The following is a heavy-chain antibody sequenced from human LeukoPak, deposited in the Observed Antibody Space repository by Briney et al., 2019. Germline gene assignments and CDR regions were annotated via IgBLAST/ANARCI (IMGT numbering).Heavy chain of an antibody. V-gene: IGHV4-4*07. CDR1: GDSISSYY. D-gene: IGHD3-10*01. CDR2: IYNSGST. J-gene: IGHJ5*02. Sequence: SETLSLTCTVSGDSISSYYWSWIRQPAGKGLEWIGRIYNSGSTTYNPSLKSRVTMSVDTSKNQFSLKLSSVTDADTAVYYCARDSGTTGEVKFDPWGQGTLVTVSS. CDR3: ARDSGTTGEVKFDP.